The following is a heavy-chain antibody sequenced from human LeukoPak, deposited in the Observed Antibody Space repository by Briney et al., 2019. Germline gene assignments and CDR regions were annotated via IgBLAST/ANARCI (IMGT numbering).Heavy chain of an antibody. CDR2: IIPIFGTA. J-gene: IGHJ4*02. V-gene: IGHV1-69*13. CDR3: ARGYCSGGSCYHQFDY. Sequence: GASVKVSCKASGGTSSSYAISWVRQAPGQGLEWMGGIIPIFGTANYAQKFQGRVTITADESTSTAYMELSSLRSEDTAVYYCARGYCSGGSCYHQFDYWGQGTLVTVSS. CDR1: GGTSSSYA. D-gene: IGHD2-15*01.